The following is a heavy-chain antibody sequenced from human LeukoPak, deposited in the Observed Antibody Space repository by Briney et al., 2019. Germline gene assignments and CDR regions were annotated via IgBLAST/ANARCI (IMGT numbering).Heavy chain of an antibody. D-gene: IGHD6-6*01. CDR2: IYYSGST. CDR3: ARAARSWFDP. V-gene: IGHV4-59*01. Sequence: SETLSLTCTVSGGSISSYYWSWIRQPPGKGLEWIGYIYYSGSTNYNPSLKSRVTISVDTSKNQFSLKLSSVTAADTAVYYCARAARSWFDPWGQGTLVTVSS. CDR1: GGSISSYY. J-gene: IGHJ5*02.